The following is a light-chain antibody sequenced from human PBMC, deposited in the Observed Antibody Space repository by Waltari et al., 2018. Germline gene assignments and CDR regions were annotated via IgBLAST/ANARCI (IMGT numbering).Light chain of an antibody. J-gene: IGKJ4*01. CDR1: QGISSY. Sequence: IRMTQSPSSVSASTGDRVTITCRASQGISSYLAWFQQKPGKAPKLLIYAASSLQSGVPSRFSGSGFGTDFTLTISCLQSEDLATYFCQQYYNYPLTFGGGTKVEIK. CDR3: QQYYNYPLT. CDR2: AAS. V-gene: IGKV1-8*01.